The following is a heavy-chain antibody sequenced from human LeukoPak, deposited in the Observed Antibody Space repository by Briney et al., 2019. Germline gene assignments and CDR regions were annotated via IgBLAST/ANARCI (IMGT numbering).Heavy chain of an antibody. V-gene: IGHV3-7*01. J-gene: IGHJ4*02. CDR2: TRQDESEK. CDR3: AREFMVRGAADS. CDR1: GFTFSNFW. Sequence: GGSLRLSCAASGFTFSNFWMTWVRQAPGKGLEWVANTRQDESEKSYVDSVKGRFTISRDNAKKSLYLQMNSLRAEDTALYYCAREFMVRGAADSWGQGALVTVSS. D-gene: IGHD3-10*01.